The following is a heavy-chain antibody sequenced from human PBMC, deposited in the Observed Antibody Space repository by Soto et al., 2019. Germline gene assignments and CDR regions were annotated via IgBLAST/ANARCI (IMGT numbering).Heavy chain of an antibody. CDR1: GYTFTSYG. CDR3: ARDCSSTSCYAYP. CDR2: ISAYNGNT. D-gene: IGHD2-2*01. Sequence: GASVKVSCKASGYTFTSYGISWVRQAPGQGLEWMGWISAYNGNTNYAQKLQGRVTMTTDTSTSTAYMELSSLRSEDTAVYYCARDCSSTSCYAYPWGQGTLVTVSS. V-gene: IGHV1-18*01. J-gene: IGHJ5*02.